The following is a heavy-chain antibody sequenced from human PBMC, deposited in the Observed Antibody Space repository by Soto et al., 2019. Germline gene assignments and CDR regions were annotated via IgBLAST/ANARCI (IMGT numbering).Heavy chain of an antibody. D-gene: IGHD3-22*01. CDR1: GFTFSSYA. V-gene: IGHV3-48*02. CDR2: ISRSGSTI. CDR3: ARGDYHDTSGPFSDAFDI. J-gene: IGHJ3*02. Sequence: PGGSLRLSCAASGFTFSSYAMSWVRQAPGKGLEWVSYISRSGSTIYYADSVKGRFTISRDNAKNSLYLQMNSLRDEDTAVYYCARGDYHDTSGPFSDAFDIWGQGTMVTVS.